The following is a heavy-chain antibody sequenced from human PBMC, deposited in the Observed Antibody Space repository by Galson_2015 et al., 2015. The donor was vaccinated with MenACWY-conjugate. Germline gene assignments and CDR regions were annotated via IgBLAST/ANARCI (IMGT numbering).Heavy chain of an antibody. J-gene: IGHJ6*02. CDR1: GGTFSSYA. Sequence: SVKVSCKASGGTFSSYAISWVRQAPGQGLEWMGGIIPIFGTANYAQKFQGRVTITADESTSTAYMELSSLRSEDTAVYYCARGLGYCSSTSCYTAPYGMDVWGQGTTVTVSS. V-gene: IGHV1-69*13. CDR2: IIPIFGTA. D-gene: IGHD2-2*02. CDR3: ARGLGYCSSTSCYTAPYGMDV.